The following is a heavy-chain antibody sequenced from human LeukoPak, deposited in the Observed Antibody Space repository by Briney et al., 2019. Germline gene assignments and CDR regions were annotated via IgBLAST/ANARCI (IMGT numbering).Heavy chain of an antibody. CDR3: AKRSGYTTGWFFDF. CDR1: GFSFSSYA. Sequence: GGSLRLSCAASGFSFSSYAMSWVRQAPGKGLEWVSSISGSGDNTYYAESVKGRVTISRDNSKNTLFLQINSLRAEDTGVFYCAKRSGYTTGWFFDFWGQGTLVTVSS. D-gene: IGHD6-19*01. V-gene: IGHV3-23*01. CDR2: ISGSGDNT. J-gene: IGHJ4*02.